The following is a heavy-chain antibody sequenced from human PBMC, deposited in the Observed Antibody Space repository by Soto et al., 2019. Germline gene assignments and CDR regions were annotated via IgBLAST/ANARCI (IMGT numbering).Heavy chain of an antibody. Sequence: SETLSLTCTVSGVSISSYYWSWIRQSPGKGLEWIGYIYYTGSTNYNPSLKSRVTISLDTSKDQFSLKLSSVTAADTAVYYCARSIDPWGQGTLVTVSS. CDR2: IYYTGST. CDR3: ARSIDP. J-gene: IGHJ5*02. CDR1: GVSISSYY. V-gene: IGHV4-59*01.